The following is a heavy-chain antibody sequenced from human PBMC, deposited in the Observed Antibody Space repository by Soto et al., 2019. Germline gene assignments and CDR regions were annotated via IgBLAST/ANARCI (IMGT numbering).Heavy chain of an antibody. V-gene: IGHV1-2*02. CDR3: ARIKWGLDYYNGMDV. CDR1: GYSVSDYF. J-gene: IGHJ6*02. Sequence: QVQLVQSGAEVKKSGASVKVSCKASGYSVSDYFIQWLRQAPGQGLEWVAWINPKTAATNYAKKFQGRVSMTWETSFSTAYMEVTRLRPDDTAVYYCARIKWGLDYYNGMDVWVQGTTVVISS. CDR2: INPKTAAT. D-gene: IGHD1-26*01.